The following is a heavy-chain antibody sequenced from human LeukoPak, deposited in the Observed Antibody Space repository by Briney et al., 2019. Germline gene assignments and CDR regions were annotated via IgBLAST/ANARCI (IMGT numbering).Heavy chain of an antibody. J-gene: IGHJ6*03. CDR1: GFTFGDYA. CDR3: TRVGMNYYYYYYMDV. V-gene: IGHV3-49*03. D-gene: IGHD1-14*01. CDR2: IRSKAYGGTT. Sequence: GGSLRLSCTASGFTFGDYAMSWFRQAPGKGLEWVGFIRSKAYGGTTEYAASVKGRFTISRDDSKSIAYLQMNSLKTEDTAVYYCTRVGMNYYYYYYMDVWGKGTTVTVSS.